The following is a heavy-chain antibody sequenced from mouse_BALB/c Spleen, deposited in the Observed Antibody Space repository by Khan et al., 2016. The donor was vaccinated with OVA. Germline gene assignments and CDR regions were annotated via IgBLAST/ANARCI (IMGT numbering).Heavy chain of an antibody. Sequence: QIQLVQSGPELKKPGETVKISCKASGYTFTIYGMNWVRQAPGKGLKWMGWINTYTGEPTYADDFKGRFAFSLETSASTAFLQINNLKNEDTATYFCARGGYKGTLDYWGQGTSGNGSS. D-gene: IGHD2-14*01. CDR1: GYTFTIYG. CDR3: ARGGYKGTLDY. J-gene: IGHJ4*01. V-gene: IGHV9-3-1*01. CDR2: INTYTGEP.